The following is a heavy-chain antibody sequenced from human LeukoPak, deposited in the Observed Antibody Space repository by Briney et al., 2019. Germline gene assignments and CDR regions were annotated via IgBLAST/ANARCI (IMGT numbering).Heavy chain of an antibody. CDR1: GFTFSSYR. CDR2: INSDGSST. D-gene: IGHD6-19*01. V-gene: IGHV3-74*01. J-gene: IGHJ4*02. Sequence: GASLRLSCAASGFTFSSYRMHWVRQAPGKGLVWVSRINSDGSSTDYADSVKGRFTISRDNAKNTLYLQMNSLRAEDTAVYYCARIGYSNGWYYFDYWGQGTLVTVSS. CDR3: ARIGYSNGWYYFDY.